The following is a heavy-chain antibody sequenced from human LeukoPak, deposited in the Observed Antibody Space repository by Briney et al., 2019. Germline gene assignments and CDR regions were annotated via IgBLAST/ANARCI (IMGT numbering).Heavy chain of an antibody. J-gene: IGHJ4*02. V-gene: IGHV4-4*07. D-gene: IGHD3-10*01. Sequence: SETLSLTCTVSGGSIRSYYWSWIRQPAGKGLEWIGRIYSTGSTNYNPSLKSRVTMSVDTSKNQFSLKLSSVTAADTAVYYCARSILWFGELLSDFDYWGQGTLVTVSS. CDR3: ARSILWFGELLSDFDY. CDR1: GGSIRSYY. CDR2: IYSTGST.